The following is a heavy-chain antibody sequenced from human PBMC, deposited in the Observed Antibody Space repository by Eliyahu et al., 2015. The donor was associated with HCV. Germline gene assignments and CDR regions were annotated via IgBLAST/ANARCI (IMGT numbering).Heavy chain of an antibody. CDR1: GFTFRNYW. CDR3: TRGGKYSYVSYSDS. CDR2: ISYDGGII. Sequence: EVQLVESGGGLVQPGGSLRLSCAASGFTFRNYWMYWVRQAPGMGLVWGARISYDGGIIGYADSVKGRFTVSRDNAKNTLDLQMNSLRADDTAVYFCTRGGKYSYVSYSDSWGQGTLVIVSS. V-gene: IGHV3-74*01. J-gene: IGHJ4*02. D-gene: IGHD5-18*01.